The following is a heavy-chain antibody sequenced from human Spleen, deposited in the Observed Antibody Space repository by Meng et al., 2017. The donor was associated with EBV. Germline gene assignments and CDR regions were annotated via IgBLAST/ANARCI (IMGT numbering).Heavy chain of an antibody. CDR2: IPSDGGNI. CDR3: AKDESGRFDP. V-gene: IGHV3-30*18. D-gene: IGHD1-14*01. Sequence: VQLVESGGGLVKLGGAVRLSCGASGFIFRNAWMTWVRQAPGKGPEWVAIIPSDGGNIYYADSVKGRFTISRDDSKNTLYLQMNNLRVEDTAVYYCAKDESGRFDPWGQGTLVTVSS. J-gene: IGHJ5*02. CDR1: GFIFRNAW.